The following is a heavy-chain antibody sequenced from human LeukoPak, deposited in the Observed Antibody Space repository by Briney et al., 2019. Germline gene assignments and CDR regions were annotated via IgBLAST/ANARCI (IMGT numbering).Heavy chain of an antibody. CDR1: GGSFSGYY. J-gene: IGHJ4*02. V-gene: IGHV4-34*01. D-gene: IGHD1-26*01. Sequence: SETLSLTCTVSGGSFSGYYCNWVRQAPGKGLEWIGEINQSGSTNYNSSLKSRVTLSVDTSKNQFSLKLSSVTAADTAVYYCARVSGSYQDYWGQGTLVTVSS. CDR2: INQSGST. CDR3: ARVSGSYQDY.